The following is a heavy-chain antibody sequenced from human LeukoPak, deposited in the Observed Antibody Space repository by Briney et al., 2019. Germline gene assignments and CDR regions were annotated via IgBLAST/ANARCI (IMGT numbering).Heavy chain of an antibody. CDR3: ASRVDHCSGGSCYSGPYYYGMDV. V-gene: IGHV1-69*13. Sequence: SVKVSCKASGCIISSYAIGRVRQAPGQWLEWMGGSIPTFGTANYAQKFQGRVTITADESTSTAYMELSSLRSEDTAVYYCASRVDHCSGGSCYSGPYYYGMDVWGQGTTVTVSS. J-gene: IGHJ6*02. CDR2: SIPTFGTA. CDR1: GCIISSYA. D-gene: IGHD2-15*01.